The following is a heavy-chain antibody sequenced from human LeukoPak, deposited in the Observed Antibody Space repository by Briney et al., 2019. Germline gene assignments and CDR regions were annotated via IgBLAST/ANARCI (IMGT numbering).Heavy chain of an antibody. CDR3: AKDPIYDRNYFDY. J-gene: IGHJ4*02. D-gene: IGHD3-10*02. Sequence: GGSLRLSCAASGFTFSNSAMSWVRQAPGKGLEWVSTLSGSGITTYYADSVKGRFTISRDNSKNTLYLQMNSLRAEDTAVYYCAKDPIYDRNYFDYWGQGTLVTVSS. CDR1: GFTFSNSA. CDR2: LSGSGITT. V-gene: IGHV3-23*01.